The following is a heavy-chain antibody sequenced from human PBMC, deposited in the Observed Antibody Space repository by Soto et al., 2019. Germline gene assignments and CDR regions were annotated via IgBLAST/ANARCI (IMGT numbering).Heavy chain of an antibody. V-gene: IGHV1-3*01. J-gene: IGHJ3*01. CDR2: INAGNGNT. CDR3: NTLYCSSTSCYVAFDV. CDR1: GYSFSSYA. D-gene: IGHD2-2*01. Sequence: ASVKVSCKASGYSFSSYAMHWVRQAPGQRLEWMGWINAGNGNTKYSQNFQGRVTITRDTSASTAYMELSSLRPEDTAVYYCNTLYCSSTSCYVAFDVWGQGTMVTVSS.